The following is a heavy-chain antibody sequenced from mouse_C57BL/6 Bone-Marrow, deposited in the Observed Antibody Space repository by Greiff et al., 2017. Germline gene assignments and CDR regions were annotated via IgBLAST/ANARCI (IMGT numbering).Heavy chain of an antibody. CDR1: GYTFTDYY. D-gene: IGHD4-1*01. Sequence: EVQLQQSGPELVKPGASVKISCKASGYTFTDYYMNWVKQSHGQSLEWIGDINPNNGGTSYNQKFKGKATLTVDKSSSTAYMELRSLTSEDSAVXYCALGDYWGQGTSVTVSS. V-gene: IGHV1-26*01. CDR2: INPNNGGT. J-gene: IGHJ4*01. CDR3: ALGDY.